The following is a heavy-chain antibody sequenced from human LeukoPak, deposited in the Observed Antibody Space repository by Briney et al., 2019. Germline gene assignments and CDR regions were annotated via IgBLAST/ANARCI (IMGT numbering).Heavy chain of an antibody. CDR3: ARGGYCSGGSCYVDENMNWFDP. CDR2: ISAYNGNT. CDR1: GYTFTSYG. D-gene: IGHD2-15*01. V-gene: IGHV1-18*01. J-gene: IGHJ5*02. Sequence: ASVNVSFTASGYTFTSYGISWVRQAPGQGLEWMGWISAYNGNTNYAQKLQGRVTTTTDTSTSTAYMELRSLRSDDTAVYYCARGGYCSGGSCYVDENMNWFDPWGQGTLVTVSS.